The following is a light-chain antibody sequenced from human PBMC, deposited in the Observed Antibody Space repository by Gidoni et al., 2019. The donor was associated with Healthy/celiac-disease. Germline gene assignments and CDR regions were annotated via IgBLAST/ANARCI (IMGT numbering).Light chain of an antibody. CDR2: WAS. Sequence: DIVMTQSPDSLDVSLDARATIHCKSSQRVLYSSNNKNYLAWYQQKPGQPPKLLIYWASTRESGVPDRFSGSGSGTDFTLTISSLQAEDVAVYYCQQYYSTPFTFXPXTKVDIK. CDR1: QRVLYSSNNKNY. V-gene: IGKV4-1*01. J-gene: IGKJ3*01. CDR3: QQYYSTPFT.